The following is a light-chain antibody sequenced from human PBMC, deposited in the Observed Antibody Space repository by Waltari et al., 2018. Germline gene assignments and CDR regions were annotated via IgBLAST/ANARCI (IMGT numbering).Light chain of an antibody. CDR3: CSYAGRSTLL. V-gene: IGLV2-23*01. CDR2: GGS. J-gene: IGLJ2*01. CDR1: SSDVGSYNL. Sequence: QSALTQPASVSGSPGQSITVSCTGTSSDVGSYNLVSWYQQHPGKAPNPMIYGGSKRPSGVSKRFSCSKSGNTASLTISGLQAEDEADYYCCSYAGRSTLLFGGGTKVTVL.